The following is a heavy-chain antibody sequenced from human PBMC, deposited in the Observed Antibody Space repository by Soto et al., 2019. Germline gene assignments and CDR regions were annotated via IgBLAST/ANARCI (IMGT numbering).Heavy chain of an antibody. J-gene: IGHJ6*03. V-gene: IGHV4-34*01. D-gene: IGHD3-3*01. CDR1: GGSFSGYY. CDR2: INHSGST. CDR3: ARGGDLRFLEWLRDYYYYMDV. Sequence: SETLSLTCAVYGGSFSGYYWSWIRQPPGKGLEWIGEINHSGSTNYNPSLKSRVTISVDTSKNQFSLKLSSVTAADTAVYYCARGGDLRFLEWLRDYYYYMDVWGKGTTVTVSS.